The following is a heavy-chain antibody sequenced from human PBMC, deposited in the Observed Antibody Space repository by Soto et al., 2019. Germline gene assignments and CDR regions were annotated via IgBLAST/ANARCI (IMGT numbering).Heavy chain of an antibody. V-gene: IGHV1-18*01. D-gene: IGHD6-6*01. Sequence: ASVTVSCKASGYTFTSYGSSWVRQAPGQGLEWMGWISAYNGNTNYAQKLQGRVTMTTDTSTSTAYMELRSLRSDDTAVYYCARVFYSSSSFDYWGQGTLVTVSS. CDR2: ISAYNGNT. J-gene: IGHJ4*02. CDR3: ARVFYSSSSFDY. CDR1: GYTFTSYG.